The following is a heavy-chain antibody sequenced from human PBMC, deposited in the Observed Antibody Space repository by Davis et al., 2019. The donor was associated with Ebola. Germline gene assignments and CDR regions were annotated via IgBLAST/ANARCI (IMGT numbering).Heavy chain of an antibody. V-gene: IGHV3-7*01. CDR1: GFTFSSYS. CDR3: ARSRLTGASFDY. D-gene: IGHD1-20*01. Sequence: GESLKISCAASGFTFSSYSMTWVRQAPGKGLEWVAHIKKEGSEKFYVGSVKGRFTISRDNDKNSLYLQMESLRVEDTAVYYCARSRLTGASFDYWGQGALVTVSS. CDR2: IKKEGSEK. J-gene: IGHJ4*02.